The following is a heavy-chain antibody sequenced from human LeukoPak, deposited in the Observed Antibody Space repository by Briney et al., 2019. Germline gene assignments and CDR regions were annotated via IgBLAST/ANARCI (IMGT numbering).Heavy chain of an antibody. CDR2: IGVGGTT. CDR1: GFTFSNYG. CDR3: ARAQGYYDC. D-gene: IGHD3-22*01. V-gene: IGHV3-23*01. Sequence: GGSLRLSCAASGFTFSNYGMNWVRQAPGKGLEWVSGIGVGGTTYYADSVKGRFTISRDTPKNTLYLQMNSLRAEDMAVYYCARAQGYYDCWGQGTLVTVSS. J-gene: IGHJ4*02.